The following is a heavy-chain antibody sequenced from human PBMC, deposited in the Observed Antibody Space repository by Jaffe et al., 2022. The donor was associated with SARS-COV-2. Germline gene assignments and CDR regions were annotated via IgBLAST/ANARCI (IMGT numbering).Heavy chain of an antibody. CDR3: AREPQGVVVPAGPYDGMDV. CDR1: GFTFSSYS. Sequence: EVQLVESGGGLVKPGGSLRLSCAASGFTFSSYSMNWVRQAPGKGLEWVSSISSSSSYIYYADSVKGRFTISRDNAKNSLYLQMNSLRAEDTAVYYCAREPQGVVVPAGPYDGMDVWGQGTTVTVSS. V-gene: IGHV3-21*01. D-gene: IGHD2-2*01. CDR2: ISSSSSYI. J-gene: IGHJ6*02.